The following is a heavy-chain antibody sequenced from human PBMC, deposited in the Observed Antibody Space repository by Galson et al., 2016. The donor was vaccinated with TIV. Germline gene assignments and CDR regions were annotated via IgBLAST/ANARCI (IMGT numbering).Heavy chain of an antibody. Sequence: SVKVSCKASGGTLRSYTFSWVRQAPGQGLEWMGRIIPILGMTNYAQKFQGRVTINADESTNTASMEVNSLRFDDTAVYYCARGLGISGLADSWGQGTLVPVSS. D-gene: IGHD6-19*01. CDR1: GGTLRSYT. CDR2: IIPILGMT. J-gene: IGHJ4*02. V-gene: IGHV1-69*02. CDR3: ARGLGISGLADS.